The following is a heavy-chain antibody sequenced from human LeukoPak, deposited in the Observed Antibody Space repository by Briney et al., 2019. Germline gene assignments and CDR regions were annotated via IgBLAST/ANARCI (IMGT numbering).Heavy chain of an antibody. D-gene: IGHD3-10*01. V-gene: IGHV4-4*07. J-gene: IGHJ4*02. CDR2: IYTSGGT. Sequence: SETLSLTCTVSGGSISSYYWSWIRQPAGKGLEWIGRIYTSGGTNYNPSLKSRVTMSVDTSKNQFSLKLSSVTAADTAVYYCARGDAYYYGSGSYYYKHWGQGTLVTVSS. CDR3: ARGDAYYYGSGSYYYKH. CDR1: GGSISSYY.